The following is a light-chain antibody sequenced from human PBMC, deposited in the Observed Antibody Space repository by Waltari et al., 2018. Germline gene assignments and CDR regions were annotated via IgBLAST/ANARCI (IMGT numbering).Light chain of an antibody. V-gene: IGKV3-20*01. CDR1: KSVGRT. CDR2: GAS. CDR3: QHYVRLPVT. Sequence: EIVLTQSPGTLSLSPGERATLSCWTSKSVGRTLAWYQQKPGQPPRLLIYGASIRATGIPDRFSGSGSETDFSLTISRLEPEDFAVYYCQHYVRLPVTFGQGTKVEIK. J-gene: IGKJ1*01.